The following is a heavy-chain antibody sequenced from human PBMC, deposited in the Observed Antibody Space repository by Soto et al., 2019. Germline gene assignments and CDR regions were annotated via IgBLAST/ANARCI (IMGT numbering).Heavy chain of an antibody. V-gene: IGHV4-4*07. D-gene: IGHD3-3*01. J-gene: IGHJ6*02. CDR2: IYTSGST. CDR3: ARERVEEYYDFWSGPDYYYYGMDV. CDR1: GGSISSYY. Sequence: SETLSLTCTVSGGSISSYYWSWIRQTAGKGLEWIGRIYTSGSTNYNPSLKSRVTMSVDTSKNQFSLKLSSVTAADTTVYYCARERVEEYYDFWSGPDYYYYGMDVWGQGTTGTVSS.